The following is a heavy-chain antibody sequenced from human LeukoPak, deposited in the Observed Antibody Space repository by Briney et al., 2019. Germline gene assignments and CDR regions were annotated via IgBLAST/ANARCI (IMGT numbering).Heavy chain of an antibody. CDR1: GGSFSGYY. V-gene: IGHV4-34*01. Sequence: PSETLSLTCAVYGGSFSGYYWSWIRQPPGKGLEWIGEINHSGSTNYNPSLKSRVTISVDTSKNQFSLKLSSVTAADTAVYYCAREALHYDILTGYSSDYYFDCWGQGTLVTVSS. J-gene: IGHJ4*02. CDR3: AREALHYDILTGYSSDYYFDC. D-gene: IGHD3-9*01. CDR2: INHSGST.